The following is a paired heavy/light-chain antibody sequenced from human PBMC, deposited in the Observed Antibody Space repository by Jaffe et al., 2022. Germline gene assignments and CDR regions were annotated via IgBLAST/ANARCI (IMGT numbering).Heavy chain of an antibody. Sequence: EVQLVESGGGLIQPGGSLRLSCAASGFTFSNYEMNWVRQAPGKGLEWLSYITASGTIAFYADSVKGRFTVSRDNVKNSLYLQIDSVRAEDTAVYYCAREIPRCGGDCNDSWGPGILVTVSS. CDR3: AREIPRCGGDCNDS. V-gene: IGHV3-48*03. J-gene: IGHJ4*02. CDR1: GFTFSNYE. CDR2: ITASGTIA. D-gene: IGHD2-21*02.
Light chain of an antibody. CDR2: EVT. J-gene: IGLJ1*01. CDR3: TSYTDRSPFFPFYV. Sequence: QSALTQPASVSGSPGQSITISCSGTSHDIGAYNYVSWYQQHPGKAPKLMLYEVTNRPSGVSYRFSGSKSGNTASLTISGLQAEDEADYYCTSYTDRSPFFPFYVFGTGTKVTVL. V-gene: IGLV2-14*01. CDR1: SHDIGAYNY.